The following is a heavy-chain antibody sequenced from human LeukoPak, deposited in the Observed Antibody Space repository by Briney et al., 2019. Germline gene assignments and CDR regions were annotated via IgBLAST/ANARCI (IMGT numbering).Heavy chain of an antibody. CDR3: ASCSGGSCYGWFDP. D-gene: IGHD2-15*01. Sequence: SEPLSLPCSLSGGPISRYHWIWLRQPPGKALEGIGYIYYSESTNYNTSLKSRVTISVDTSKNQFSLKLSSVTAADTAVYYCASCSGGSCYGWFDPWGQGTLVTVSS. CDR1: GGPISRYH. V-gene: IGHV4-59*01. CDR2: IYYSEST. J-gene: IGHJ5*02.